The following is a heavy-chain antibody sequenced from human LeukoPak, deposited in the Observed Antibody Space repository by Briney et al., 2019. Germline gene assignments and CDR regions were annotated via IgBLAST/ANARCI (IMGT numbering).Heavy chain of an antibody. J-gene: IGHJ4*02. CDR2: IRYDGSNK. V-gene: IGHV3-30*02. CDR1: GFTFSSYG. D-gene: IGHD5-18*01. Sequence: GGSLRLSCAASGFTFSSYGMHWVRQAPGKGLEWVAFIRYDGSNKYYADSVKGRFTISRDNSKNTLYLQMNSLRAEDTAVYYCAKDLMAGYRYGYSDFDYWGQGTLVTVSS. CDR3: AKDLMAGYRYGYSDFDY.